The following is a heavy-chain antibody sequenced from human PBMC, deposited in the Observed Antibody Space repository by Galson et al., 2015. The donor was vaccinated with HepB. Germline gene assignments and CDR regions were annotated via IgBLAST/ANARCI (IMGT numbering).Heavy chain of an antibody. V-gene: IGHV3-74*01. D-gene: IGHD3-22*01. CDR1: GFTFTNYW. CDR3: ARDYYDTSGYFVRGY. Sequence: SLRLSCAASGFTFTNYWMHWVRQAPGKGLVWVSGINGDGSITNYAGSVRGRFTISRDNAKNTLSLQMNSLRAEDTAVYYCARDYYDTSGYFVRGYWGQGTLVTVSS. J-gene: IGHJ4*02. CDR2: INGDGSIT.